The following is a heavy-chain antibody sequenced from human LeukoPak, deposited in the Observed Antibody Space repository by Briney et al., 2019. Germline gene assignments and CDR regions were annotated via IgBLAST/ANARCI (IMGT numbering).Heavy chain of an antibody. CDR3: ASRAVAGRENY. V-gene: IGHV4-59*01. D-gene: IGHD6-19*01. Sequence: PSETLSLTCAVSGGSISSYYWSWIRQPPGKGLEWIGYIYYSGSTNYNPSLKSRVTISVDTSKNQFSLKLSSVTAADTAVYYCASRAVAGRENYWGQGTLVTVSS. CDR2: IYYSGST. CDR1: GGSISSYY. J-gene: IGHJ4*02.